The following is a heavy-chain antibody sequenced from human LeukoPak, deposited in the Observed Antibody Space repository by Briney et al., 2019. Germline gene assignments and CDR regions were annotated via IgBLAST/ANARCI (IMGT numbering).Heavy chain of an antibody. J-gene: IGHJ3*02. CDR3: AKSNGYGLVDI. V-gene: IGHV4-39*07. CDR1: GFTFSSYE. D-gene: IGHD3-10*01. Sequence: GSLRLSCAASGFTFSSYEMNWVRQAPGKGLEWIGSIYYSVSTYDNPSLKSRVTISVDTSKNQFSLKLSSVTAADTAVYYCAKSNGYGLVDIWGQGTMVTVSS. CDR2: IYYSVST.